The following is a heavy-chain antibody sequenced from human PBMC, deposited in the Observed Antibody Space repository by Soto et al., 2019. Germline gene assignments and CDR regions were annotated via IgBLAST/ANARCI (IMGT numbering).Heavy chain of an antibody. CDR3: ASTGPWFTSYFDY. Sequence: ASLKVSCKSSGYTFTIYAMHWVRPAPGQRLEWMGWINAGNGNTKYXQKFXXXXXXXXXTSAXTAYMELSSLRSEDTAVYYCASTGPWFTSYFDYWXQGTLVNVSA. D-gene: IGHD2-2*01. V-gene: IGHV1-3*01. J-gene: IGHJ4*02. CDR2: INAGNGNT. CDR1: GYTFTIYA.